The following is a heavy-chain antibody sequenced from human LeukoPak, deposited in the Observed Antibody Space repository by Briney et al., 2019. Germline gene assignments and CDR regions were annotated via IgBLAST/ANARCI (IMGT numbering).Heavy chain of an antibody. CDR3: ARDHCSSTSCYGGGFDY. J-gene: IGHJ4*02. Sequence: SVKVSCKASGGTFSSYAISWVRQAPGQGLEWMGRIIPIFGTANYAQKFQGRVTITTDESTSTAYMELSSLRSEDTAVYYCARDHCSSTSCYGGGFDYRGQGTLVTVSS. CDR1: GGTFSSYA. V-gene: IGHV1-69*05. D-gene: IGHD2-2*01. CDR2: IIPIFGTA.